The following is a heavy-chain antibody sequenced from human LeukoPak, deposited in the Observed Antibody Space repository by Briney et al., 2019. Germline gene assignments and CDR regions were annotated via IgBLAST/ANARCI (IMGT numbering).Heavy chain of an antibody. V-gene: IGHV3-11*06. Sequence: GGSLRLSCAASGFTFSDYYMSWIRQAPGKGLEWVSYISSSSSYTNYADSVKGRFTISRDNAKNSLYLQMNSLRAEDTAVYYCARTLGYCSSTNCFLTFDYWGQGTLVTVSS. CDR3: ARTLGYCSSTNCFLTFDY. D-gene: IGHD2-2*01. J-gene: IGHJ4*02. CDR2: ISSSSSYT. CDR1: GFTFSDYY.